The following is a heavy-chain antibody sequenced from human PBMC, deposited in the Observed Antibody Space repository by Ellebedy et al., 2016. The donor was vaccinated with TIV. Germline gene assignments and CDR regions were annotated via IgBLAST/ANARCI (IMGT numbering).Heavy chain of an antibody. CDR3: ARDSPLDYDFRAV. D-gene: IGHD3-3*01. Sequence: GGSLRLXXVASGFGFRSYWMHWVRQVPGKGPVWVARIKSDGTNTHYADSVKGRFTISRDNAKKSLYLQMNSLRADDAAVYYCARDSPLDYDFRAVWGKGTTVTVSS. J-gene: IGHJ6*04. V-gene: IGHV3-74*01. CDR2: IKSDGTNT. CDR1: GFGFRSYW.